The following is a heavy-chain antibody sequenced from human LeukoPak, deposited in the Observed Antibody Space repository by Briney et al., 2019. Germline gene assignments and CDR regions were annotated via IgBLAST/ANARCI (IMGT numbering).Heavy chain of an antibody. J-gene: IGHJ4*02. D-gene: IGHD3-22*01. CDR3: ASDRSGLSFCF. CDR2: IDYSGST. V-gene: IGHV4-39*01. CDR1: GGSISSSSYY. Sequence: KPSETLSLTCTVSGGSISSSSYYWSWIRQPPGKGLEWIGSIDYSGSTYINSSIKSRSAISADTSKNQFSLRLTSVTAADTAMYYFASDRSGLSFCFWGQETLVTVFS.